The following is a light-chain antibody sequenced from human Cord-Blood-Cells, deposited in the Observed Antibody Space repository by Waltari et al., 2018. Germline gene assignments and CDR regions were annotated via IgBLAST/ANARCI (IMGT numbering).Light chain of an antibody. CDR1: SANIGSNT. V-gene: IGLV1-44*01. J-gene: IGLJ2*01. CDR2: SNN. Sequence: QSVLTQPPSASGTPGQRVPISCSGNSANIGSNTVNWYQQLPGTAPKHLIYSNNQRPSGVPDRFSGSKSGTSASLAISGLQSEDEADYYCAAWDDSLNGPVVFGGGTKLTVL. CDR3: AAWDDSLNGPVV.